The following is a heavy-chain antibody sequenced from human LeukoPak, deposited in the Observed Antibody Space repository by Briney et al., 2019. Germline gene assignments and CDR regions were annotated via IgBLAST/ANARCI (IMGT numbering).Heavy chain of an antibody. Sequence: ASVKVSCKASGYTFSNYYMHWVRQAPGQGLERMGIINPSGDSTMYAQRFQDRVTMTWDTSTSTVYMELSSLRSEDTAVYYCARGYSYGDYWGQGTPVTVSS. D-gene: IGHD5-18*01. CDR3: ARGYSYGDY. J-gene: IGHJ4*02. V-gene: IGHV1-46*01. CDR2: INPSGDST. CDR1: GYTFSNYY.